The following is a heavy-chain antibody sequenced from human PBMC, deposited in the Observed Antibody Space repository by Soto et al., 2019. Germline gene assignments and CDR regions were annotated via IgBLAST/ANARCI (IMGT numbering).Heavy chain of an antibody. CDR1: GGSISSGGYY. CDR3: AGSSSAYYYYGMDV. D-gene: IGHD6-6*01. J-gene: IGHJ6*02. Sequence: TLSLTCTVSGGSISSGGYYWSWIRQHPGKGLEWIGYIYYSGSTYYNPSLKSRVTISVDTSKNQFSLKLSSVTAADTAVYYCAGSSSAYYYYGMDVWGQGTTVTVSS. V-gene: IGHV4-31*03. CDR2: IYYSGST.